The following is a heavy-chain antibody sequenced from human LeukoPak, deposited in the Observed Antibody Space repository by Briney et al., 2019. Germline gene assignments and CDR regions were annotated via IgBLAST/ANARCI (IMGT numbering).Heavy chain of an antibody. D-gene: IGHD4-17*01. Sequence: GGSLRLSCAASGFSFSSYEMNWVRQAPGKGLEWISYISASGTLTHYADSVKGRFTISRDNAKNSVYLLLNSLTPEDTAVYYCARDLRAGGTWSYGVYFDLWGRGTLVTVSS. CDR3: ARDLRAGGTWSYGVYFDL. CDR2: ISASGTLT. CDR1: GFSFSSYE. V-gene: IGHV3-48*03. J-gene: IGHJ2*01.